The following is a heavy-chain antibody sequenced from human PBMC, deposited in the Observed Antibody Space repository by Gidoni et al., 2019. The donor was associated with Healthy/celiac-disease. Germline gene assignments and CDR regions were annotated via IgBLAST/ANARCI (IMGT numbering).Heavy chain of an antibody. CDR1: AFTFSSYS. Sequence: EVQLVESGGGLVKPGGSLRLSCAASAFTFSSYSMNWVRQAPGKGLEWVSSISSSSSYIYYADSVKGRFTISRDNAKNSLYLQMNSLRAEDTAVYYCARELRKDNSYIDYWGQGTLVTVSS. D-gene: IGHD1-20*01. CDR2: ISSSSSYI. J-gene: IGHJ4*02. CDR3: ARELRKDNSYIDY. V-gene: IGHV3-21*01.